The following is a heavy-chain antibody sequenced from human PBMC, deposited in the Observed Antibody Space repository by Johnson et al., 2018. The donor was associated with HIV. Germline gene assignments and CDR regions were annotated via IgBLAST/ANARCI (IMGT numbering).Heavy chain of an antibody. D-gene: IGHD1-26*01. CDR1: GFTFSSYD. CDR3: AREGWEPWGAFDI. Sequence: VQLLESGGGLVQPGGSLRLSCAASGFTFSSYDMYWVRQATGKGLEWVSGIGTAGDPYYPGSVKGRFTISRENAKNALYLQMNSLRAGDTAVYYCAREGWEPWGAFDIWGQGTMVTVSS. CDR2: IGTAGDP. J-gene: IGHJ3*02. V-gene: IGHV3-13*05.